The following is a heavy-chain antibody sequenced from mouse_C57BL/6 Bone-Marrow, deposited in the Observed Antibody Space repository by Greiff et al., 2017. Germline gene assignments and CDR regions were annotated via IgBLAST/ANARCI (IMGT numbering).Heavy chain of an antibody. J-gene: IGHJ2*01. CDR3: SAFDGNYFDF. Sequence: EVQLQQSGAELVRPGASVKLSCTASGFTIKDDYIHWVKQRPEQCLEWIGWIDPEIGDTVYASKFQGKATITSDTSSNTAYLQLSSLTSEDTAVYYCSAFDGNYFDFWGQGTPRTVAA. V-gene: IGHV14-4*01. CDR1: GFTIKDDY. D-gene: IGHD2-3*01. CDR2: IDPEIGDT.